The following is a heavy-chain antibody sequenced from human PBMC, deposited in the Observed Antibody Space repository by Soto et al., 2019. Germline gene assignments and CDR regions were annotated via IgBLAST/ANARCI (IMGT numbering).Heavy chain of an antibody. D-gene: IGHD5-18*01. CDR1: GFTFDDYA. CDR3: AKDKADTAMGVFDY. V-gene: IGHV3-9*01. Sequence: EVQLVESGGGLVQPGRSLRLSCAASGFTFDDYAMHWVRQAPGKGLEWVSGISWNSGSIGYADSVKGRFTISRDNAKNSLYLQMNSLRAEDTALYSCAKDKADTAMGVFDYWGQGTLVTVSS. J-gene: IGHJ4*02. CDR2: ISWNSGSI.